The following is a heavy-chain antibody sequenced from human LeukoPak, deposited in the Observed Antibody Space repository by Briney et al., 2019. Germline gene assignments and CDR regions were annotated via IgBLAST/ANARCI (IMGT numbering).Heavy chain of an antibody. CDR2: IRYDGSNK. CDR1: GFTFSSYG. Sequence: PGGSLRLSCAASGFTFSSYGMHWVRQAPGKGLEWVAFIRYDGSNKYYADSVKGRFTISRDNSKNTLYLQMNSLRAEDTAVYYCAKDALWFGELLQTHFDYWGQGTLVTVSS. V-gene: IGHV3-30*02. CDR3: AKDALWFGELLQTHFDY. J-gene: IGHJ4*02. D-gene: IGHD3-10*01.